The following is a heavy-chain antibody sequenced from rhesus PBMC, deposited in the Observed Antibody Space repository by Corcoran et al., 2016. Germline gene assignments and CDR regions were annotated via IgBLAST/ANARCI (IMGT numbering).Heavy chain of an antibody. CDR1: GASISSYW. CDR3: AREDSNYFDY. V-gene: IGHV4-80*01. J-gene: IGHJ4*01. Sequence: QVQLQESGPGLVKPSETLSLSCAVSGASISSYWWSWIRQPPGKGLEWIGEINGNSGSTYYNSTLKSRVTITKDASKNQFSLRLNSVTAADTAVYYCAREDSNYFDYWGQGVLVTVSS. CDR2: INGNSGST. D-gene: IGHD4-23*01.